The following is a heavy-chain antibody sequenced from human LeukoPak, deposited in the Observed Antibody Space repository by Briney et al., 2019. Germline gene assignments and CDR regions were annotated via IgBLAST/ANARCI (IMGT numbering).Heavy chain of an antibody. CDR3: ARELRWREHYYYMDV. J-gene: IGHJ6*03. CDR1: GGSISRYY. V-gene: IGHV4-59*01. Sequence: SEPLSLTCTVSGGSISRYYWSWIGQPPGKGLEWIGYIYYSGSTNYNPSLKSRVTISVDTSKNQFSLKLSSVTAADTAVYYCARELRWREHYYYMDVWGKGTTVTVSS. CDR2: IYYSGST. D-gene: IGHD4-23*01.